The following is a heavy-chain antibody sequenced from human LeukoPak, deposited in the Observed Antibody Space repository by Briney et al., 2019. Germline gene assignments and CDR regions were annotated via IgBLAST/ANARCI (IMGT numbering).Heavy chain of an antibody. CDR3: AAFTGRDTYDAFDI. V-gene: IGHV4-4*02. D-gene: IGHD3-9*01. CDR1: GGPISSDNW. CDR2: IYHSGRT. J-gene: IGHJ3*02. Sequence: SDTLSLTCAVSGGPISSDNWRSWVRQPPGKGLEWIGEIYHSGRTYYNPSLKSRVNISVDTSKNQFSLKLSSVTAADTAVYYCAAFTGRDTYDAFDIWGQGTMVTVSS.